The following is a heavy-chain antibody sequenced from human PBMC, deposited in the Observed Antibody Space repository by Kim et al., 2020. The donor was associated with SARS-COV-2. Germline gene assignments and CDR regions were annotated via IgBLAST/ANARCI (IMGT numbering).Heavy chain of an antibody. CDR1: GGTFSSYA. CDR2: IIPILGIA. Sequence: SVKVSCKASGGTFSSYAISWVRQAPGQGLEWMGRIIPILGIANYAQKFQGRVTITADKSTSTAYMELSSLRSEDTAVYYCARNDYDILTGNGYYGMDVWGQGTTVTVSS. CDR3: ARNDYDILTGNGYYGMDV. D-gene: IGHD3-9*01. V-gene: IGHV1-69*04. J-gene: IGHJ6*02.